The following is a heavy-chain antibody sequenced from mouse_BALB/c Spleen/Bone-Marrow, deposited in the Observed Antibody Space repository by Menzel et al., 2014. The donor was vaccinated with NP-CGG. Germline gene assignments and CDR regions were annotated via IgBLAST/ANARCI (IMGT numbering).Heavy chain of an antibody. D-gene: IGHD2-2*01. CDR2: INPNNGGT. CDR3: ARSYGYERSWFAY. J-gene: IGHJ3*01. V-gene: IGHV1-18*01. CDR1: GYAFTGYT. Sequence: EVKLQESGPEVVKPGASVKISCKTSGYAFTGYTMHWVKQSHGKSLEWIGGINPNNGGTTYNQKFKGKATLTVDKSSSTAYMELRSLTSEDSAVYYCARSYGYERSWFAYWGQGTLVTVSA.